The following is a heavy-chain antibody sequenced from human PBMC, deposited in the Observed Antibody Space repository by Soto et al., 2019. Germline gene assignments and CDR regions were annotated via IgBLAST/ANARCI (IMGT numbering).Heavy chain of an antibody. CDR3: AREEQQLVGYYFDS. CDR1: GFTFSSYA. Sequence: QVQLVESGGGVVQPGRSLRLSCAASGFTFSSYAMHWVRQAPGKGLEWVAVISYDGSNKYYADSVKGRFTISRDNSKNTLYLQMNRLRAEETAVYYCAREEQQLVGYYFDSWGQGTLVSVSS. D-gene: IGHD6-13*01. V-gene: IGHV3-30-3*01. CDR2: ISYDGSNK. J-gene: IGHJ4*02.